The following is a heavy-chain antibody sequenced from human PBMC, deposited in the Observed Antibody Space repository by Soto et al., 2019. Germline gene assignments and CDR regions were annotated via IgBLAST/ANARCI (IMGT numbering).Heavy chain of an antibody. CDR2: IGAASDT. CDR1: GFTFSNYD. Sequence: VGSLRLSCAGSGFTFSNYDMHWVRQAPGEGLEWVSGIGAASDTYYPVSVQGRFTVSRDNAKKSLYLQMNSLRAGDTAVYYCARGVLGPGDYYYGMDVWGQGATVTVSS. V-gene: IGHV3-13*01. CDR3: ARGVLGPGDYYYGMDV. D-gene: IGHD7-27*01. J-gene: IGHJ6*02.